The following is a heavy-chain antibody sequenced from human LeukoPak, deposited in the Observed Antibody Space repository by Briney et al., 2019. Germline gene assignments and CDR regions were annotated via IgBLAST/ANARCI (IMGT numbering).Heavy chain of an antibody. V-gene: IGHV1-18*01. CDR2: ISAYNGNT. J-gene: IGHJ4*02. CDR1: GYTFTSYD. D-gene: IGHD1-26*01. Sequence: ASVKVSCKASGYTFTSYDINWVRQAPGQGLEWMGWISAYNGNTNYAQKFQGRVTMTTDTSTSTAYMELRSLRSDDTAVYYCARGGSRTVLPPLDYWGQGTLVTVSS. CDR3: ARGGSRTVLPPLDY.